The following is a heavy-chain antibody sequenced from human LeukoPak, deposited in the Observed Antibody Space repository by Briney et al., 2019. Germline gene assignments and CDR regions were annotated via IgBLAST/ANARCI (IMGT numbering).Heavy chain of an antibody. CDR1: GGTFSSYA. J-gene: IGHJ5*02. CDR2: IIPIFGTA. D-gene: IGHD2-2*01. CDR3: ARDWAYCSSTSCYNWFDP. Sequence: SVKVSCKASGGTFSSYAISWVRQAPGQGLEWMGGIIPIFGTANYAQKFQGRVTITADESTSTAYMELSSLRSEDTAVYYCARDWAYCSSTSCYNWFDPWGQGTLVTISS. V-gene: IGHV1-69*01.